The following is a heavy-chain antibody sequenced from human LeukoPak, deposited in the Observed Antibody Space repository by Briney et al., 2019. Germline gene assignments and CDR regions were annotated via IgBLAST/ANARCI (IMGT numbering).Heavy chain of an antibody. Sequence: PGGSLRLSCAASGFTFSSYGMSWVRQAPGKGLEWVSAISGSGGSTYYADSVKGRFTISRDNSKNTLYLQMNSLRAEDTAVYYCAKDLGYCSGGSCYSSQFYYYYYMDVWGKGTTVTISS. CDR2: ISGSGGST. J-gene: IGHJ6*03. CDR1: GFTFSSYG. CDR3: AKDLGYCSGGSCYSSQFYYYYYMDV. D-gene: IGHD2-15*01. V-gene: IGHV3-23*01.